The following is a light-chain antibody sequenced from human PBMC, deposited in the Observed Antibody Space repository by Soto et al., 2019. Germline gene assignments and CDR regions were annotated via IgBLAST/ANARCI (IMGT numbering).Light chain of an antibody. V-gene: IGKV3-15*01. CDR1: QSVNSN. Sequence: EIVLTQSPDTLSLSPGERATLSCRASQSVNSNLAWYQQKAGQAPRLLIYGTSTRATGIPARFSGSGSGTDFTLTISSLQPDDFATYYCQQYSTYTPRTFGQGTKV. CDR2: GTS. J-gene: IGKJ1*01. CDR3: QQYSTYTPRT.